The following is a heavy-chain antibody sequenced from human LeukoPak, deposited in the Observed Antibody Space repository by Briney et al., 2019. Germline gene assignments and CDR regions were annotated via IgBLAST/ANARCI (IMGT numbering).Heavy chain of an antibody. CDR2: IYPGDSDT. D-gene: IGHD3-22*01. J-gene: IGHJ3*02. CDR3: ARERSSGYYTEDAFDI. V-gene: IGHV5-51*01. Sequence: GESLKISCKASGYSFTSYWIGWVRQMPEKGLERMGIIYPGDSDTRYSPSFQGQVTISAEKSISTAYLQWSSLKASDTAMYHCARERSSGYYTEDAFDIWGQGTMVTVSS. CDR1: GYSFTSYW.